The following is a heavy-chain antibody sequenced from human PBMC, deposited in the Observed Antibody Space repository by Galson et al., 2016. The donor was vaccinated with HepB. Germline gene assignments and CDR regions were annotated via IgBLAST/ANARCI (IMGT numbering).Heavy chain of an antibody. CDR3: AREWESRSLTNYFDY. CDR1: GGSITSGNYF. D-gene: IGHD1-26*01. Sequence: ETLSLTCAVSGGSITSGNYFWAWIRQPTGKGLEWIGSLFSSGTTCYNPSLKSRVTISADTSKNQFSLKVTSLTAADTGVYYCAREWESRSLTNYFDYWGQGTLVTVSS. V-gene: IGHV4-39*02. J-gene: IGHJ4*02. CDR2: LFSSGTT.